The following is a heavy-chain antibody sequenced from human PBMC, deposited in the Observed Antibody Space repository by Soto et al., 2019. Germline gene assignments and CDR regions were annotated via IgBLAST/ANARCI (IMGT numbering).Heavy chain of an antibody. CDR2: IYHSGST. CDR1: GYSISSGYY. D-gene: IGHD1-7*01. Sequence: ASETLSLTCRVSGYSISSGYYWGWIRQPPGKGLEWIGSIYHSGSTYYNPSLKSRVTISVDTSKNQFSLKLSSVTAADTAVYYCARVGKTGTTDYWGRGTLVTFS. V-gene: IGHV4-38-2*02. CDR3: ARVGKTGTTDY. J-gene: IGHJ4*02.